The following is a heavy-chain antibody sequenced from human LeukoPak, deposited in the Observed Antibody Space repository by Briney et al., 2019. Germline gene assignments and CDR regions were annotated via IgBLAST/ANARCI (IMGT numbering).Heavy chain of an antibody. CDR1: GFTFSRCW. Sequence: GGSLRLSCAASGFTFSRCWMGWVRQAPGKGLEWVGRIKSNTDGGTTEYAAPVKGRFTISRDDSKNTLYIQMNSLKTEDTAVYYCTSYGGYEGLADYWGQGTLVPVSS. CDR2: IKSNTDGGTT. J-gene: IGHJ4*02. D-gene: IGHD4-17*01. V-gene: IGHV3-15*01. CDR3: TSYGGYEGLADY.